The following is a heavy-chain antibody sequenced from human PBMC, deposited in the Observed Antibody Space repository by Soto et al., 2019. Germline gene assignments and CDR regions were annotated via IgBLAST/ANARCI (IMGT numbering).Heavy chain of an antibody. D-gene: IGHD5-12*01. CDR3: ARGRQGYELDY. Sequence: GGSLRLSCAASGFTFSSYGMHWVRQAPGKGLEWVAVIWYDGSNKYYADSVKGRFTISRDNSKNTLYLQMNSLRAEDTAVYYCARGRQGYELDYWGQGTLVTVSS. J-gene: IGHJ4*02. CDR2: IWYDGSNK. V-gene: IGHV3-33*01. CDR1: GFTFSSYG.